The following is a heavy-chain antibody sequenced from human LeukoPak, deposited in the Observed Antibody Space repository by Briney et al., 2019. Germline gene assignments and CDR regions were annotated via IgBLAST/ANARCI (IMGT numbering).Heavy chain of an antibody. CDR3: ARTTVVIPGVKMWFDP. Sequence: GASVTVSCKASGYTFTSYDINWVRQATGQGLEWMGWMNPNSGNTGYAQKFHGRVTITRNTSISTAYMELSSLRSEDTAVYYCARTTVVIPGVKMWFDPWGQGTPVTVSS. V-gene: IGHV1-8*03. D-gene: IGHD2-2*01. CDR1: GYTFTSYD. CDR2: MNPNSGNT. J-gene: IGHJ5*02.